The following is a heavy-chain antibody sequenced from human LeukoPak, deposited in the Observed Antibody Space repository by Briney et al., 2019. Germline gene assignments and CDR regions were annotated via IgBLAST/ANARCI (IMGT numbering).Heavy chain of an antibody. V-gene: IGHV3-7*03. Sequence: GSLRLSCAASGFTFSSYWMSWVRQAPGKGLEWVANIKQDGSEKYYVDSVKGRFTISRDNAENSLYLQMNSLRAEDAAVYYCARDQGEQWLVCFDYWGQGTLVTVSS. CDR2: IKQDGSEK. CDR1: GFTFSSYW. CDR3: ARDQGEQWLVCFDY. D-gene: IGHD6-19*01. J-gene: IGHJ4*02.